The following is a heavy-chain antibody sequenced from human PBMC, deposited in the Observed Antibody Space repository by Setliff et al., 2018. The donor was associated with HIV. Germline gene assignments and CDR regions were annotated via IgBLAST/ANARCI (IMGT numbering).Heavy chain of an antibody. J-gene: IGHJ4*02. Sequence: LSLSCAASGFTFSRYGMHWVRQAPGKGLEWVAFIRYDGTHIYYADSVKGRFTISRDNSKDTLHLQMNSLRAEDTAVYYCAKDGGDWAYFDYWGQGTLVTVSS. V-gene: IGHV3-30*02. CDR1: GFTFSRYG. CDR3: AKDGGDWAYFDY. CDR2: IRYDGTHI. D-gene: IGHD2-21*02.